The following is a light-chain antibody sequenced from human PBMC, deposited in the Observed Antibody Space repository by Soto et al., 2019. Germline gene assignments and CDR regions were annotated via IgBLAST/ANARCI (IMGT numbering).Light chain of an antibody. J-gene: IGKJ1*01. CDR1: DSISSW. CDR3: QQYMWT. Sequence: GARVTITCRASDSISSWLAWYQQKPGKAPKLLIYKASNLASGVPSRFSGSGSGTEFTLTISSLQPDDSATYYCQQYMWTFGQGTKVEIK. V-gene: IGKV1-5*03. CDR2: KAS.